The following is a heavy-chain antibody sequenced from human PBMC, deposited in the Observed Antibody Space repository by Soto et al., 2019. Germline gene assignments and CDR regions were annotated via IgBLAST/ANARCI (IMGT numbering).Heavy chain of an antibody. Sequence: ASVKVSCKASGYTFTSYYMHWVRQAPGQGLEWMGIINPSGGSTSYAQKFQGRVTMTRDTSTSTVYMELSSLRSEDTAVYYCARDSYYYDSSGYGTDAFDIWGQGTMVTVSS. J-gene: IGHJ3*02. CDR2: INPSGGST. D-gene: IGHD3-22*01. V-gene: IGHV1-46*03. CDR3: ARDSYYYDSSGYGTDAFDI. CDR1: GYTFTSYY.